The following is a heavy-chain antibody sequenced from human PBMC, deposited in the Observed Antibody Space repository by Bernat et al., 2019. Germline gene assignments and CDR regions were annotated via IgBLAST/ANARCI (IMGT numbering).Heavy chain of an antibody. V-gene: IGHV3-30-3*01. CDR1: GFTFSSYA. J-gene: IGHJ6*03. Sequence: QVQLVESGGGVVQPGRSLRLSCAASGFTFSSYAMHWVRQAPGKGLEWVAVISYDGSNKYYADPGQGRFTISRDNSKNTLYLQMNSLRAEDTAVYYCARVWNGPQVVVPADEPTPFYYMDVWGKGTTVTVSS. D-gene: IGHD2-2*01. CDR2: ISYDGSNK. CDR3: ARVWNGPQVVVPADEPTPFYYMDV.